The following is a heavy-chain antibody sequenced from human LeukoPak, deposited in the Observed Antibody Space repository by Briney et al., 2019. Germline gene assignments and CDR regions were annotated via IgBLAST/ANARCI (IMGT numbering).Heavy chain of an antibody. CDR2: INSDGSST. CDR1: GFTFSSYW. CDR3: ARDYRNYYDFWSGYSYYFDY. J-gene: IGHJ4*02. Sequence: GWGLRLSCPASGFTFSSYWMHWVRQAAARGLVWVSRINSDGSSTSYADSVKGRFTISRDNAKNTLELQMNSLRADDTAVYDCARDYRNYYDFWSGYSYYFDYWGQGTLVTVSS. V-gene: IGHV3-74*01. D-gene: IGHD3-3*01.